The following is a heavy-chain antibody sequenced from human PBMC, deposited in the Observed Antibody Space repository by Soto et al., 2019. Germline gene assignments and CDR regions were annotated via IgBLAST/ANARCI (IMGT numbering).Heavy chain of an antibody. D-gene: IGHD3-16*01. Sequence: SETLSLTCAVYGGSFRGYFWSWIRQSPDKGLEWIGEVDDPGSTYYNPSFKGRLTISVDTSRSQISLRLTSVTAADSAVYYCQGGDFWGQGTRVTVS. CDR1: GGSFRGYF. CDR3: QGGDF. J-gene: IGHJ4*02. CDR2: VDDPGST. V-gene: IGHV4-34*01.